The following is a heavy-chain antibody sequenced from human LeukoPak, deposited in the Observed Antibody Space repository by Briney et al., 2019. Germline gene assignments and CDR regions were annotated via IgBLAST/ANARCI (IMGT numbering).Heavy chain of an antibody. J-gene: IGHJ4*02. D-gene: IGHD2-2*01. Sequence: ASVKVSCKASGYTSTDYYMHWVRQAPGQGFEWMGWINPNDGDTNYAQKFQGRVTMTRDTSINTAHMEVSRLRSDDTAVYYCARANFLYCSSTTCLFDYWGQGTLVTVSS. CDR1: GYTSTDYY. CDR3: ARANFLYCSSTTCLFDY. CDR2: INPNDGDT. V-gene: IGHV1-2*02.